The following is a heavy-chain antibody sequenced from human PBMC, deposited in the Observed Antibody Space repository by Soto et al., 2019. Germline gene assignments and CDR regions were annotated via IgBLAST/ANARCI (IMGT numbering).Heavy chain of an antibody. D-gene: IGHD2-15*01. V-gene: IGHV3-23*01. J-gene: IGHJ5*02. CDR3: AKAKGCSGGSCYSRWFDP. CDR1: GFTFSGYA. Sequence: GALRLSCAASGFTFSGYAMSWVRQAPAKGLEWVSAISGGGGSTYYADSVKGRFTISRDNSKNTLYLQMNSLRAEDTAVYYCAKAKGCSGGSCYSRWFDPWGQGTLVTVSS. CDR2: ISGGGGST.